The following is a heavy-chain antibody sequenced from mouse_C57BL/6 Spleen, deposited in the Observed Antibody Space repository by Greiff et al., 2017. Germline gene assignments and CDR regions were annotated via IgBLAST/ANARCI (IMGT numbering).Heavy chain of an antibody. V-gene: IGHV5-17*01. Sequence: EVKLVESGGGLVKPGGSLKLSCAASGFTFSDYGMHWVRQAPEKGLEWVAYISSGSSTLYYADTVKGRFTISRDNAKNTLFLQMTSLRSEDTAMYYCARLPVVATSYWYFDVWGTGTTVTVSS. CDR1: GFTFSDYG. D-gene: IGHD1-1*01. CDR2: ISSGSSTL. CDR3: ARLPVVATSYWYFDV. J-gene: IGHJ1*03.